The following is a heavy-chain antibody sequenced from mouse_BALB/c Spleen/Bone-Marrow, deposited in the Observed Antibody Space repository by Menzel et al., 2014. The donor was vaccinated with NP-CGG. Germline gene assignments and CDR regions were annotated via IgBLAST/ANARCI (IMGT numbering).Heavy chain of an antibody. CDR3: AREDNYAFAY. CDR1: GCSITSDYA. Sequence: SGPGLVKPSQSLSLTCTVTGCSITSDYAWNWIRQFPGDKLEWMGYINYSGFTTYNPSLKSRISIIRDTSKNQFFLQLNSVTTEDTATYYCAREDNYAFAYWGQGTLVSVSA. J-gene: IGHJ3*01. V-gene: IGHV3-2*02. D-gene: IGHD1-3*01. CDR2: INYSGFT.